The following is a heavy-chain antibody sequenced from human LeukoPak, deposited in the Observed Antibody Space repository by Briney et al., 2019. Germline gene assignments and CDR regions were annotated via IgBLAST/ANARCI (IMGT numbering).Heavy chain of an antibody. V-gene: IGHV4-31*03. D-gene: IGHD1-1*01. CDR2: IYYSGST. CDR3: ARVWRAYTTPDY. J-gene: IGHJ4*02. Sequence: SETLSLTCTVSGGSISSGGYYWSWIRQHPGKGLEWIGYIYYSGSTYYNPSLKSRVTISVDTPKNQFSLKLSSVTAADTAVYYCARVWRAYTTPDYWGQGTLVTVSS. CDR1: GGSISSGGYY.